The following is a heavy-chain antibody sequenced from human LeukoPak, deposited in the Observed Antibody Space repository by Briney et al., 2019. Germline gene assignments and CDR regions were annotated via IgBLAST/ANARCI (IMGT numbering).Heavy chain of an antibody. V-gene: IGHV3-30*02. Sequence: QPGGSLRLSCAASGFTFSSYGMHWVRQAPGKGLEWVAFIRYDGSNKYYADSVKGRFTISRDNSKNTLYLQMNSLRAEDTAVYYCARVPETPGQEYQPYYFDYWGQGTLVTVSS. D-gene: IGHD2-2*01. CDR1: GFTFSSYG. CDR2: IRYDGSNK. J-gene: IGHJ4*02. CDR3: ARVPETPGQEYQPYYFDY.